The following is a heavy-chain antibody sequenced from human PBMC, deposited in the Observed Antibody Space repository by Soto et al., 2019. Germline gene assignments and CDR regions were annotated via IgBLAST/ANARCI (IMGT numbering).Heavy chain of an antibody. J-gene: IGHJ3*02. CDR3: ARDRRQPRSVGQARGIVVVMEAFDI. CDR1: RGTFSRDA. V-gene: IGHV1-69*06. D-gene: IGHD3-22*01. Sequence: SVQVSCQASRGTFSRDAFSWERQPPGQGLGWMGGIIPIFGTAHSAQQFQGRVTITADKSTSTAYMELSSLRSEDTAVYYCARDRRQPRSVGQARGIVVVMEAFDIWGQGTMVTVSS. CDR2: IIPIFGTA.